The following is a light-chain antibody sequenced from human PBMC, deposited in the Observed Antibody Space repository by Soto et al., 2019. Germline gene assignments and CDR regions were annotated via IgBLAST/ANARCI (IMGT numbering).Light chain of an antibody. Sequence: QSVLTQPASVSGSPGQSITISCTGTSSDVGGYNYVSWYQQHPGKAPKLMIYEVTYRPSGVSDRFSGSKSGNTASLTVSGLQAEDEADYYCSSYTSSSTSHVLFGGGTQLTVL. CDR3: SSYTSSSTSHVL. CDR1: SSDVGGYNY. J-gene: IGLJ3*02. CDR2: EVT. V-gene: IGLV2-14*01.